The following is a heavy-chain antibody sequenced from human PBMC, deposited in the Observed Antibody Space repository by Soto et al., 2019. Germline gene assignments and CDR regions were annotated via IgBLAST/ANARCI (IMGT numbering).Heavy chain of an antibody. CDR1: GGSFSSYS. Sequence: QVQLVQSGADVKKPGSSVKVSCKASGGSFSSYSISWVRQAPGQGLEWMGGIIPMSDTTKYAQNFQGRGTITADKSTSTAYMELSSLRSVDTGVYYCATTVGGIFDYWGQGTLVTVSS. V-gene: IGHV1-69*06. CDR3: ATTVGGIFDY. CDR2: IIPMSDTT. J-gene: IGHJ4*02. D-gene: IGHD2-8*02.